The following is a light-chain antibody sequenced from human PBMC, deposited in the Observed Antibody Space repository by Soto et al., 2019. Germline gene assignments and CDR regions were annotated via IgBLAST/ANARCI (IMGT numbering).Light chain of an antibody. CDR1: QSVSSSY. J-gene: IGKJ1*01. V-gene: IGKV3-20*01. CDR3: QQYGSSSWT. Sequence: EIVLTQSPGTLSLSPGERATLSCRASQSVSSSYLAWYQQKPGQAPRLLIYAASNRATGIPDRFTGSGSGTDFTLTISRLEPEDFAVYYCQQYGSSSWTFGQGTKVDIK. CDR2: AAS.